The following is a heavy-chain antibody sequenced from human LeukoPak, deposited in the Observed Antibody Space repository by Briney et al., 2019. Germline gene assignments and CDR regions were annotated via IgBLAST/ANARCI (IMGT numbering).Heavy chain of an antibody. V-gene: IGHV4-59*08. D-gene: IGHD1-26*01. Sequence: SETLSLTCTVSGGSISSYYWSWIRQPPGKGLEWIGYIYYSGSTNYNPSLKSRVTISVDTSKNQFSLKLSSVTAADTAVYYCARDIVAAGLFLDYWGQGTPVTVSS. CDR3: ARDIVAAGLFLDY. J-gene: IGHJ4*02. CDR1: GGSISSYY. CDR2: IYYSGST.